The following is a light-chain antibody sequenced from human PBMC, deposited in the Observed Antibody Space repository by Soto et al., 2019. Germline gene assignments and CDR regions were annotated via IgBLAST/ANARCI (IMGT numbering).Light chain of an antibody. V-gene: IGKV3-11*01. Sequence: EIVLTQSPATLSLSPGERATLSCRASQSVGGHLAWYQQKPGQAPRLLIYDASDRATGIPARFSGSGSETAFTLPISSLEPDDFAVYYCQQRNNWPPSITFGQGTRLEIK. J-gene: IGKJ5*01. CDR1: QSVGGH. CDR2: DAS. CDR3: QQRNNWPPSIT.